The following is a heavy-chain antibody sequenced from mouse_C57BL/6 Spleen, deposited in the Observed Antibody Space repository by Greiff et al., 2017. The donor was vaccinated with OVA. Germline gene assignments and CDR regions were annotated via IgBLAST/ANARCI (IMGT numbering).Heavy chain of an antibody. CDR3: ARYRPGTGLYYFDY. CDR1: GFTFTDYY. V-gene: IGHV7-3*01. D-gene: IGHD4-1*01. J-gene: IGHJ2*01. Sequence: DVHLVESGGGLVQPGGSLSLSCAASGFTFTDYYMSWVRQPPGKALEWLGFIRNKANGYTTEYSASVKGRFTISRDNSQSILYLQMNALRAEDSATYYCARYRPGTGLYYFDYWGQGTTLTVSS. CDR2: IRNKANGYTT.